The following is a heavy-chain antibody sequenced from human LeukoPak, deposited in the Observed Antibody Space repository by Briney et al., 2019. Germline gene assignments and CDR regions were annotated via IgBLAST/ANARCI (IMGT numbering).Heavy chain of an antibody. CDR2: ISSSSSYI. D-gene: IGHD3-22*01. V-gene: IGHV3-21*04. CDR1: GFTFSSYS. CDR3: AKTIYYDSSGYRGPHDY. J-gene: IGHJ4*02. Sequence: TGGSLRLSCAASGFTFSSYSMNWVRQAPGKGLEWVSSISSSSSYIYYADSVKGRFTISRGNAKNSLYLQMNSLRAEYTAVYYCAKTIYYDSSGYRGPHDYWGQGTLVIVSS.